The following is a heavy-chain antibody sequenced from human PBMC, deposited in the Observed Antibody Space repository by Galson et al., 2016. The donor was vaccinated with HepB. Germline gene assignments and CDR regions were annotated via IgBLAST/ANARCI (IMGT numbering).Heavy chain of an antibody. V-gene: IGHV1-24*01. Sequence: SVKVSCKVSGYSLSELPMHWVRQAPGGGLEWMGRFDPEDGKTIYAETFEGRLTMTQDSSTDTAYMQLTSLNTNDPAVYFCATLPRDFGVIEPLDYWGQGTLITVSS. J-gene: IGHJ4*02. CDR2: FDPEDGKT. CDR3: ATLPRDFGVIEPLDY. CDR1: GYSLSELP. D-gene: IGHD3-3*01.